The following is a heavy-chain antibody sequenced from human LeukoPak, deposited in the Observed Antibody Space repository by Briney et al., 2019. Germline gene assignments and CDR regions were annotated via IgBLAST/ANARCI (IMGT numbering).Heavy chain of an antibody. CDR2: INPNSGGT. D-gene: IGHD2-15*01. CDR1: GYTFTGYY. J-gene: IGHJ4*02. Sequence: GASVKVSCKASGYTFTGYYIHWVRQAPGQGLEWMGWINPNSGGTNYAQKFQGRVTMTRDTSISTAYMELSRLTSDDTAVYYCARGILYCSGGSCYGYFDYWGQGTLVTASS. CDR3: ARGILYCSGGSCYGYFDY. V-gene: IGHV1-2*02.